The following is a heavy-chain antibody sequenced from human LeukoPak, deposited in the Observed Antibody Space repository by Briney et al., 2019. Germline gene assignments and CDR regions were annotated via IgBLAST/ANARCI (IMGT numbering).Heavy chain of an antibody. J-gene: IGHJ4*02. V-gene: IGHV3-23*01. D-gene: IGHD3-9*01. CDR2: ITGSGDTT. CDR1: GFIFRNYA. Sequence: GGSLRLSCAASGFIFRNYAMSWVRQAPGKGLEWVSAITGSGDTTYYADSGNGLFTISRDNSKNTLYAEMNTLRAEDTAVYYCAKWGDYDILTGYYVSDFWGQGTLVTVSS. CDR3: AKWGDYDILTGYYVSDF.